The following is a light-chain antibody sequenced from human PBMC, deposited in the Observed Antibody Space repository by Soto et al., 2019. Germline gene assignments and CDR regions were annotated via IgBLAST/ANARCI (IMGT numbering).Light chain of an antibody. V-gene: IGLV1-51*01. Sequence: QSVLTQPPSVSAAPGQRVTISCSGSSSDIGSNYVSSYQQVPGTAPRLLIYFNNNRPSGIPDRFSGSKSGTSATLAITGLQTGDEADYYCGAWNSALGVEVFGTGTKLTVL. CDR1: SSDIGSNY. CDR2: FNN. CDR3: GAWNSALGVEV. J-gene: IGLJ1*01.